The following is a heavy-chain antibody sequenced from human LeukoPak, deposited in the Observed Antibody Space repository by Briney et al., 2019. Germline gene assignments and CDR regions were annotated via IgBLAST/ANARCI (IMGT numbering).Heavy chain of an antibody. CDR3: ARHENCSGGSCYLY. Sequence: SETLSLTCTVSGGSISSRDYYWSWIRQPPGKGLEWIGEINHSGSTSYNPSLKSRVTISIDTSKKQFSLNLTSVTAADTAVYYCARHENCSGGSCYLYWGQGTLVTVSS. J-gene: IGHJ4*02. CDR2: INHSGST. CDR1: GGSISSRDYY. V-gene: IGHV4-39*01. D-gene: IGHD2-15*01.